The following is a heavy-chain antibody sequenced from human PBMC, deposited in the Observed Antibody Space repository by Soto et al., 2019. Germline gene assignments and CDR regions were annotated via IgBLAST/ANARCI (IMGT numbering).Heavy chain of an antibody. CDR3: ARKVPGSTTRPDYWYFDL. D-gene: IGHD3-10*01. CDR2: ISGGGDAT. V-gene: IGHV3-23*01. CDR1: GFTFISYA. J-gene: IGHJ2*01. Sequence: EVQLLESGGGLVQPGGSLRLSCAASGFTFISYAMNWVRQAPGKGLQWVSAISGGGDATFYADSVKGRFTISRDNSRKTVTLQMNRLAADDTAVYYCARKVPGSTTRPDYWYFDLWGRGTLVTVSS.